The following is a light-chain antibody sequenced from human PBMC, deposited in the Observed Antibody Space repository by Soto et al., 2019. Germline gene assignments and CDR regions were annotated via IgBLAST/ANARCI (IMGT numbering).Light chain of an antibody. V-gene: IGLV1-40*01. CDR2: SNN. CDR3: QSYDSSLSAYV. Sequence: QSVLTQPPSVSGAPGQRVTISRTGSSSNIGARFDVHWYQQLPGSAPKLLIYSNNNRPSGVPDRFSVSRSATSASLAITGLQAADEADYYCQSYDSSLSAYVFGTATKLTVL. CDR1: SSNIGARFD. J-gene: IGLJ1*01.